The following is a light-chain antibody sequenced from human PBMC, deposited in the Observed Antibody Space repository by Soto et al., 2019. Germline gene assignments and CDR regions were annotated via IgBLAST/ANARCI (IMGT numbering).Light chain of an antibody. J-gene: IGLJ2*01. CDR2: EGS. V-gene: IGLV2-23*01. Sequence: QSALTQPASVSGSPGQSITISCTGTSSDVGSYNLVSWYQQHPGKAPKLLIYEGSRRPSGVSNRFSGSKSGNTASLTISGLQAEDEADYYCCSYVGSAHFGGGTKLTVL. CDR3: CSYVGSAH. CDR1: SSDVGSYNL.